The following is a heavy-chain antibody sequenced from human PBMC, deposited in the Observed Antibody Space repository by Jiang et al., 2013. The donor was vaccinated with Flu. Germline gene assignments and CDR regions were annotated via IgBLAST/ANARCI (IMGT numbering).Heavy chain of an antibody. D-gene: IGHD4-23*01. CDR1: TSGVG. CDR2: IYWNDDK. CDR3: AHSYVGPTVVNENLVGSEDWFDP. V-gene: IGHV2-5*01. Sequence: TSGVGVGWIRPAPGKALEWLALIYWNDDKRYSPSLKSRLTITKDTSKNQVVLTMTNMDPVDTATYYCAHSYVGPTVVNENLVGSEDWFDPWGQGTLVTVSS. J-gene: IGHJ5*02.